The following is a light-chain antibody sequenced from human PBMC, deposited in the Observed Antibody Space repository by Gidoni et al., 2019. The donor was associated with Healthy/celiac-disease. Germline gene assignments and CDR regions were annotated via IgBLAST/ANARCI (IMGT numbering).Light chain of an antibody. Sequence: ELVLTQSPGTLSLSPGERATLSCRASQSVSSSYLAWYQQKPGQAPRLLIYGASSRATGIPDRFSGSGSGTDFTLTISRLEPEDFAVYYCQQYGSSPPWTFXQXTKLEIK. CDR2: GAS. J-gene: IGKJ2*02. CDR3: QQYGSSPPWT. V-gene: IGKV3-20*01. CDR1: QSVSSSY.